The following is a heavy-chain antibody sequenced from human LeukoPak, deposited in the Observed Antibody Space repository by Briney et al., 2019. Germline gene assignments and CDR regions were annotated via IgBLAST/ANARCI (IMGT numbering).Heavy chain of an antibody. D-gene: IGHD6-13*01. CDR1: GYSFTSYW. CDR2: IYPGDSDT. V-gene: IGHV5-51*01. J-gene: IGHJ6*02. Sequence: GESLKISCKGSGYSFTSYWIGWVRQMPGKGLEWMGIIYPGDSDTRYSPSFQGQVTISADKSISTAYLQWSSLKASDTAMYYCATRGYSSSWYRYYYYGMDVWGQGTTVTVSS. CDR3: ATRGYSSSWYRYYYYGMDV.